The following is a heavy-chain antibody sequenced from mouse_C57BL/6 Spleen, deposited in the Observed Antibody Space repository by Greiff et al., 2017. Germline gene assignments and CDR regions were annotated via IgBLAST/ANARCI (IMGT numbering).Heavy chain of an antibody. V-gene: IGHV5-6*01. CDR2: ISRGGSYT. Sequence: EVQLVESGGDLVKPGGSLKLSCAASGFTFSSYGMSWVRQTPGKRLEWVATISRGGSYTYYPDSVKGRFTISRDNAKNTLYLQMSSLKSEDTAMYDCARHQDYDYDGGYAMDYWGQGTSVTVSS. D-gene: IGHD2-4*01. J-gene: IGHJ4*01. CDR1: GFTFSSYG. CDR3: ARHQDYDYDGGYAMDY.